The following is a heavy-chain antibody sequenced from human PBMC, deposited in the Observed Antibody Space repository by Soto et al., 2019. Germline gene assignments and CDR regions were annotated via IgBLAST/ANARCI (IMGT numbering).Heavy chain of an antibody. Sequence: QVQLVQSGAEVKKPGASVKVSCKASGYTFTSYGISWVRQAPGQGLEWMGWISAYNGNTNYAQKLQGRVTMTTDTSTSPAYMELRSLRSDDTAVYYCARHPYPYSSGWYAPDYWGQGTLVTVSS. CDR2: ISAYNGNT. CDR3: ARHPYPYSSGWYAPDY. D-gene: IGHD6-19*01. CDR1: GYTFTSYG. J-gene: IGHJ4*02. V-gene: IGHV1-18*01.